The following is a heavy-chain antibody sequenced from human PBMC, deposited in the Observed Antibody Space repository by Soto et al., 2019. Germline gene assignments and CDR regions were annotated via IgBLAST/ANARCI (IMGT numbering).Heavy chain of an antibody. Sequence: ASVKVSCKASGYTFTSYYMHWVRQAPGQGLEWMGIINPSGGSTSYAQKFQGRVTMTRDTSTSTVYMELSSLRSEDTAVYYCARESTSSKGSNYYYYGTDVWGQGTTVTVSS. CDR2: INPSGGST. J-gene: IGHJ6*02. V-gene: IGHV1-46*01. D-gene: IGHD2-2*01. CDR3: ARESTSSKGSNYYYYGTDV. CDR1: GYTFTSYY.